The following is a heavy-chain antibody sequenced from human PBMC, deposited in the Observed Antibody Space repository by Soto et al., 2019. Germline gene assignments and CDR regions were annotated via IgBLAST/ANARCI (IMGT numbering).Heavy chain of an antibody. CDR1: GGSISNSANH. Sequence: QVQLQESGPGLVRPSQTLSLSCTVSGGSISNSANHWSWIRQHPGAGLEWIGYIYYGGGTYYSPSLKGRVTMSIDASKNQFSLKLSSVTAADTAVYYCAKGVRGVPNWFDPWGQGTLVTVSS. V-gene: IGHV4-31*03. J-gene: IGHJ5*02. D-gene: IGHD3-10*01. CDR3: AKGVRGVPNWFDP. CDR2: IYYGGGT.